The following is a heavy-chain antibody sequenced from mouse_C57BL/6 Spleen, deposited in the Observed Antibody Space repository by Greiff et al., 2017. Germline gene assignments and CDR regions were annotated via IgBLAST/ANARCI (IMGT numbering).Heavy chain of an antibody. J-gene: IGHJ2*01. CDR3: ARMGDYYGSSYEDY. CDR2: IYPGDGDT. Sequence: QVQLQQSGPELVKPGASVKISCKASGYAFSSSWMNWVKQRPGKGLEWIGRIYPGDGDTNYNGKFKGKATLTADKSSSTAYMQLSSLTSEDSAVYFCARMGDYYGSSYEDYWGQGTTLTVSS. D-gene: IGHD1-1*01. V-gene: IGHV1-82*01. CDR1: GYAFSSSW.